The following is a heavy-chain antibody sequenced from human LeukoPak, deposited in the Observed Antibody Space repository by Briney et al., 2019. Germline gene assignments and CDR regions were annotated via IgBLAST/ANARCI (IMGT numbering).Heavy chain of an antibody. CDR2: IKQDGSEK. CDR3: ARDWSGSYYLSPYYFDY. D-gene: IGHD6-13*01. V-gene: IGHV3-7*01. J-gene: IGHJ4*02. CDR1: GFPFSGYW. Sequence: GGSLRLSCAASGFPFSGYWMSWVRQAPGKGLELVANIKQDGSEKYYVDSVKGRFTISRDNAKNSLYLQMNSLRAEDTAVYYCARDWSGSYYLSPYYFDYWGQGTLDTVSS.